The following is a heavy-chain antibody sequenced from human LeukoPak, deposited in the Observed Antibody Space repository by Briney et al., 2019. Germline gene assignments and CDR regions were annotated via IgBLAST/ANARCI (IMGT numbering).Heavy chain of an antibody. Sequence: GGSLRLSCAASGFTFSSYSMNWVRQAPGKGLEWVSYISSSSSTIYYADSVKGRFTISRDNAKNSLYLQMNSLRAEDTAVYYCARADEPLADIVVVPAAPGSYYYMDVWGKGTTVTVSS. CDR1: GFTFSSYS. J-gene: IGHJ6*03. CDR2: ISSSSSTI. D-gene: IGHD2-2*01. V-gene: IGHV3-48*01. CDR3: ARADEPLADIVVVPAAPGSYYYMDV.